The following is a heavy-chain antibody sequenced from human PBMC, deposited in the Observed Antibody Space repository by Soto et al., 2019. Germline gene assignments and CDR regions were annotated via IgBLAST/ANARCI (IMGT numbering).Heavy chain of an antibody. CDR3: ARDRVVGATTLGYNYYCFGLAV. CDR1: GGSISSGGYY. V-gene: IGHV4-31*03. J-gene: IGHJ6*02. CDR2: IYYSGST. Sequence: SETLSLTCTVSGGSISSGGYYWSWIRQHPGKGLEWIGYIYYSGSTYYNPSLKSRVTISVDTSKNQFSLKLSSVTAADTAVYYCARDRVVGATTLGYNYYCFGLAVWGRGTTVIVSS. D-gene: IGHD1-26*01.